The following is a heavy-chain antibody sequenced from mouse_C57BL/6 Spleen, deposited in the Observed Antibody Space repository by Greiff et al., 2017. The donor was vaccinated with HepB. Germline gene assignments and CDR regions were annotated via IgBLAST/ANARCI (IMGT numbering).Heavy chain of an antibody. CDR1: GFNIKDDY. CDR2: IDPENGDT. J-gene: IGHJ1*03. Sequence: EVKLQQSGAELVRPGASVKLSCTASGFNIKDDYMHWVKQRPEQGLEWIGWIDPENGDTEYASKFQGKATITADTSSNTAYLQLSSLTSEDTAVYYCTTLGYSPRFDVWGTGTTVTVSS. D-gene: IGHD2-12*01. CDR3: TTLGYSPRFDV. V-gene: IGHV14-4*01.